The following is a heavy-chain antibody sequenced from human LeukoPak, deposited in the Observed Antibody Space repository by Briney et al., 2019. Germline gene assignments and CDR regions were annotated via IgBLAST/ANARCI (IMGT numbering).Heavy chain of an antibody. J-gene: IGHJ1*01. V-gene: IGHV4-31*03. Sequence: SQTLSLTCTVSGGSISSAVYSWSWLRQHPGKGLEWIGSIYYSGSTSSNPSLKSRLTISEDTSKNQFSLNLTSGTAADTAVYYCARVERYHEYFQHWGQGTLVTVSS. D-gene: IGHD1-26*01. CDR3: ARVERYHEYFQH. CDR1: GGSISSAVYS. CDR2: IYYSGST.